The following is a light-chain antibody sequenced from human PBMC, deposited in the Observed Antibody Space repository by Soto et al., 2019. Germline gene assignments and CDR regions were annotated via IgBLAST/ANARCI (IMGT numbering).Light chain of an antibody. CDR1: QSLLYNNTYNY. CDR3: MQALQSLT. Sequence: DIVMTQSPLTLPVTPGEPACISCRSSQSLLYNNTYNYLDWYVQKPGQSPQLLIYFGSNRAPGVPDRFSGSGSGTDFTLKINRVEAEDVGTYYCMQALQSLTFGQGTRLRL. J-gene: IGKJ5*01. V-gene: IGKV2-28*01. CDR2: FGS.